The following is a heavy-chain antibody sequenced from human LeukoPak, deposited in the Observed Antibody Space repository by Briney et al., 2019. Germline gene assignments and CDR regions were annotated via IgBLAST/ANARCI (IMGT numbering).Heavy chain of an antibody. CDR1: GGSISSGSYY. J-gene: IGHJ6*03. CDR2: IYTNGSI. Sequence: SQTLSLTCTVSGGSISSGSYYWSWIRQPAGKGLEWLVRIYTNGSINYNPSLKSRVTISVDTSKNQFSLKLSSVTAADTAVYYCARVNPPRYSYAYYMDVWGKGTTVTVSS. D-gene: IGHD5-18*01. CDR3: ARVNPPRYSYAYYMDV. V-gene: IGHV4-61*02.